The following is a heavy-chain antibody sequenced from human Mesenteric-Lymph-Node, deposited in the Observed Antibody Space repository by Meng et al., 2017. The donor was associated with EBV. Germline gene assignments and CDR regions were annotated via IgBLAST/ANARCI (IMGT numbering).Heavy chain of an antibody. CDR1: GGSFGGYY. V-gene: IGHV4-34*01. D-gene: IGHD2-2*01. CDR3: ARIGQSTSWRGLVVDY. CDR2: IDDSGST. Sequence: QVKLKQWGAGLLKPSETLSLTCDVYGGSFGGYYWSWIRQPPEKGLEWIGEIDDSGSTNYNPSLKSRVTILIDTSKNQFSLKLNAVTAADTALYYCARIGQSTSWRGLVVDYWGQGTLVTVSS. J-gene: IGHJ4*02.